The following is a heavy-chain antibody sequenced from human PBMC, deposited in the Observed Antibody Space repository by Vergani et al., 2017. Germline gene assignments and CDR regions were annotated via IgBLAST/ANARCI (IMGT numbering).Heavy chain of an antibody. CDR1: GFSFADHG. D-gene: IGHD2-2*01. V-gene: IGHV3-20*04. Sequence: EVLLAESGGRMVRPGGSLRLSCAASGFSFADHGMGWVRQVPGKGLEWVSEISWNGETKNYADSVQGRFIISRDNAKNSLYLQMRTLRPEDTALYYCVRGPLPAIPAMFDSWGQGTLVTVSS. CDR2: ISWNGETK. CDR3: VRGPLPAIPAMFDS. J-gene: IGHJ4*02.